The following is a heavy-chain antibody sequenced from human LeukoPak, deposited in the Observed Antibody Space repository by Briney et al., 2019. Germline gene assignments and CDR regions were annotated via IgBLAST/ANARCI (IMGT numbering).Heavy chain of an antibody. Sequence: GGSLRLSWAASGFTFSSYGMHWVRQAPGKGLGWVAFIRYDGSNKYYADSVKGRFTISRDNSKNTLYLQMNSLRAEDTAVYYCAKDGRWALVYFDYWGQGTLVTVSS. CDR1: GFTFSSYG. V-gene: IGHV3-30*02. D-gene: IGHD1-26*01. CDR2: IRYDGSNK. CDR3: AKDGRWALVYFDY. J-gene: IGHJ4*02.